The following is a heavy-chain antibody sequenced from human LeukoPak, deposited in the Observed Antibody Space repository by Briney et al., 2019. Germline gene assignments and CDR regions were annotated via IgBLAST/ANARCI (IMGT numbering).Heavy chain of an antibody. J-gene: IGHJ5*02. CDR3: ARPYYYDSSGLPAGWFDP. Sequence: PSETLSLTCTVSGGSISSSSYYWGWIRQPPGKGLEWIGSIYYSGSTYYNPPLKSRVTISVDTSKNQFSLKLSSVTAADTAVYYCARPYYYDSSGLPAGWFDPWGQGTLVTVSS. D-gene: IGHD3-22*01. V-gene: IGHV4-39*01. CDR2: IYYSGST. CDR1: GGSISSSSYY.